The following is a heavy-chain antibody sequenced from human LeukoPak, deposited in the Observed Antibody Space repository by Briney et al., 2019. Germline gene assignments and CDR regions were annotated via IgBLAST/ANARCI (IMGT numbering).Heavy chain of an antibody. CDR1: GGSFSGYY. CDR2: INHSGST. V-gene: IGHV4-34*01. J-gene: IGHJ4*02. Sequence: SETLSLTCAVYGGSFSGYYWSWIRQPPGKGLEWIGEINHSGSTNYNPSLKSRVTISVDTSKNQFSLKLSSVTAAYTGVYYCARVNYGSGAFDYWGQGTLVTVSS. CDR3: ARVNYGSGAFDY. D-gene: IGHD3-10*01.